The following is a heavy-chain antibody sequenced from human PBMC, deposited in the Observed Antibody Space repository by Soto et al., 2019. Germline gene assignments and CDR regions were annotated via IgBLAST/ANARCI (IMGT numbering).Heavy chain of an antibody. Sequence: LRLSCAASGFTFSGSGIHWVRQASGKGLEWVGRIRTKTNNYATAYAASVKGRFTISRDDSKNMAYLQMNSLKTEDTAGYYCTAMAGIDYWGQGTLVTVSS. D-gene: IGHD6-19*01. J-gene: IGHJ4*02. CDR1: GFTFSGSG. V-gene: IGHV3-73*01. CDR2: IRTKTNNYAT. CDR3: TAMAGIDY.